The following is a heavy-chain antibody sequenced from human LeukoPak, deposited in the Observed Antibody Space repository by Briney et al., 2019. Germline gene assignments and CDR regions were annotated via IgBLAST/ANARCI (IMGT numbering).Heavy chain of an antibody. CDR2: IGGSGGRT. J-gene: IGHJ6*02. CDR1: GFTFSSYA. V-gene: IGHV3-23*01. Sequence: GGSLRLSCAASGFTFSSYAINWVRQAPGKGLEWVSGIGGSGGRTYYADSVTGRFTISRDNSKNMVYLQLNSLRAADTAVYYCARGRIAVALYYGMDVWGHGTTVTVFS. D-gene: IGHD6-19*01. CDR3: ARGRIAVALYYGMDV.